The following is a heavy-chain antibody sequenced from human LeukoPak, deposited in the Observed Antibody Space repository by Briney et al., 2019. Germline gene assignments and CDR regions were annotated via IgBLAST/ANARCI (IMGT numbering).Heavy chain of an antibody. D-gene: IGHD6-19*01. CDR1: GFTFSSYA. CDR3: AKDMAPGDSSGWYVDY. V-gene: IGHV3-23*01. J-gene: IGHJ4*02. Sequence: PGGSLRLSCAASGFTFSSYAMSWVRQAPGKGLEWVSAISGSGGSTYYADSVKGRFTISRDNAKNSLYLQMNSLRAEDTALYYCAKDMAPGDSSGWYVDYWGQGTLVTVSS. CDR2: ISGSGGST.